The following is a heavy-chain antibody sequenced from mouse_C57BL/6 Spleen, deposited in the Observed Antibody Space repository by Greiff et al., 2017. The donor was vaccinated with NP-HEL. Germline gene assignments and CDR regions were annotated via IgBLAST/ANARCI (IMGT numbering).Heavy chain of an antibody. V-gene: IGHV1-19*01. CDR3: ARRSGSSAWFAY. CDR2: INPYNGGT. J-gene: IGHJ3*01. Sequence: VQLQQSGPVLVKPGASVKMSCKASGYTFTDYYMNWVKQSHGKSLEWIGVINPYNGGTSYNQKFKGKATLTVDKSSGTAYMELNSLTSEDSAVYYCARRSGSSAWFAYWGQGTLVTVSA. CDR1: GYTFTDYY. D-gene: IGHD1-1*01.